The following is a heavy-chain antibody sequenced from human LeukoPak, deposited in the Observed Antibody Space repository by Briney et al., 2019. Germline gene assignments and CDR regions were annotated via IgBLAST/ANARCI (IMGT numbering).Heavy chain of an antibody. CDR1: GFTFSSYG. CDR3: AKAHFVDERVPAATPADY. CDR2: IRDDGSNK. J-gene: IGHJ4*02. Sequence: GGSPRLSCAASGFTFSSYGMHWVRQAPGKGLEGVAFIRDDGSNKYYADSVKGRFTISRDNSKNTLYLQMNSLRAEDTAVYYCAKAHFVDERVPAATPADYWGQGTLVTVSS. D-gene: IGHD2-2*01. V-gene: IGHV3-30*02.